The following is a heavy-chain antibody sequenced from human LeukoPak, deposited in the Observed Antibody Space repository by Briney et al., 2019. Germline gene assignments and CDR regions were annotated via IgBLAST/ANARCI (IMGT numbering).Heavy chain of an antibody. CDR3: ARGHRSGYFDY. V-gene: IGHV4-59*01. Sequence: SETLSLTCTVSGGSISSYYWSWIRQPPWKGLEWIGYIYYSGSTNYNPSLKSRVTISVDTSKNQFSLKLSSVTAADTAVYYCARGHRSGYFDYWGQGTLVTVSS. CDR1: GGSISSYY. D-gene: IGHD2-15*01. J-gene: IGHJ4*02. CDR2: IYYSGST.